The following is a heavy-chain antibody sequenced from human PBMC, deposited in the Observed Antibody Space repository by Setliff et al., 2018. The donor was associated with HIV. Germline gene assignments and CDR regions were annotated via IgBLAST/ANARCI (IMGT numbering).Heavy chain of an antibody. CDR1: GGSISSSTYY. CDR2: IYQSGST. D-gene: IGHD1-26*01. Sequence: SETLSLTCTVSGGSISSSTYYWGWIRQPPGKGLEWIASIYQSGSTYYNPSLKSRVIISIDTSKNQFSLKLSSVTAADTAVYYCARVVGADDAFAFWGQGTMVTVSS. J-gene: IGHJ3*01. V-gene: IGHV4-39*07. CDR3: ARVVGADDAFAF.